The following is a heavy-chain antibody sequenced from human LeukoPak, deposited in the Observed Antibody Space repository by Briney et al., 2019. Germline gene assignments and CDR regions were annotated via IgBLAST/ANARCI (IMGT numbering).Heavy chain of an antibody. Sequence: GASVKVSCKASGYTFTSYGISWVRQAPGQGLEWMGWISAYNGYTNYAQKLQGRVTMTTDTSTSTAYMELRSLRSDDTAVYYCARDWDCSSTSCYTEEGWFDPWGQGTLVTVSS. D-gene: IGHD2-2*02. CDR2: ISAYNGYT. CDR1: GYTFTSYG. CDR3: ARDWDCSSTSCYTEEGWFDP. V-gene: IGHV1-18*01. J-gene: IGHJ5*02.